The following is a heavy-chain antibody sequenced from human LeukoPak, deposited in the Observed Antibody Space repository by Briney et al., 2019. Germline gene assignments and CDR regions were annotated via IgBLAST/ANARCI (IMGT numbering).Heavy chain of an antibody. CDR2: IYYSGST. J-gene: IGHJ4*02. CDR3: ARRYCSSTSCSYDY. CDR1: GGSISSYY. Sequence: SETLSLTCTVSGGSISSYYWSWIWQPPGKGLEWIGYIYYSGSTNYNPSLKSRVTISVDTSKTQFSLKLSSVTAADTAVYYCARRYCSSTSCSYDYWGQVTLVIVSS. D-gene: IGHD2-2*01. V-gene: IGHV4-59*01.